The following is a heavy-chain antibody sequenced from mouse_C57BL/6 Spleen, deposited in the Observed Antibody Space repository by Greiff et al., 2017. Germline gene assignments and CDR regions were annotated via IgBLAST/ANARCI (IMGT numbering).Heavy chain of an antibody. CDR1: GYTFTSYG. V-gene: IGHV1-81*01. J-gene: IGHJ1*03. CDR2: IYPRSGNT. D-gene: IGHD1-1*01. Sequence: QVQLKQSGAELARPGASVKLSCKASGYTFTSYGISWVKQRPGQGLEWIGEIYPRSGNTYYNEKFKGKATLTADKSSSTAYMELRSLTSEDSAVYFCARENYYGSSSYWYFDVWGTGTTVTVSS. CDR3: ARENYYGSSSYWYFDV.